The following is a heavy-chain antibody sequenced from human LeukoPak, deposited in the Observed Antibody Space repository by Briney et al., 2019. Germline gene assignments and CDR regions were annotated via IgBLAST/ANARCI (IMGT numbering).Heavy chain of an antibody. CDR3: AKPAAIGPYHYYYYMDV. D-gene: IGHD2-2*01. CDR1: GFTFSSYS. Sequence: GGSLRLSCAASGFTFSSYSMNWVRQAPGKGLEWVSSISSSSSYIYYADSVKGRFAISRDNAKNSLYLQMNSLTAEDTAVYYCAKPAAIGPYHYYYYMDVWGKGTTVTVSS. V-gene: IGHV3-21*04. J-gene: IGHJ6*03. CDR2: ISSSSSYI.